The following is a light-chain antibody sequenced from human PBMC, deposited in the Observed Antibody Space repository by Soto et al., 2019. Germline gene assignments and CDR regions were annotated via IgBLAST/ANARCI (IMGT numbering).Light chain of an antibody. Sequence: DIQMTQSPSTLSGSVGDRVTITCRASQTISSWLAWYQQKPGKAPKLLIYKASTLKSGVPSRFSGSGSGTEFTLTISSLQPDDFATYYCQHYNSYSEAFGQGNK. J-gene: IGKJ1*01. CDR2: KAS. CDR3: QHYNSYSEA. CDR1: QTISSW. V-gene: IGKV1-5*03.